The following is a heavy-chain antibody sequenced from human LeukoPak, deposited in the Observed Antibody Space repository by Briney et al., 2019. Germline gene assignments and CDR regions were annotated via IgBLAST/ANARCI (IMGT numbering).Heavy chain of an antibody. CDR2: ISGSGDST. D-gene: IGHD6-19*01. CDR3: AKDGTSIAVAGDFDY. Sequence: GGSLRLSCAASGFTFSSKGMSWVRQAPGKGLEWVSAISGSGDSTYYADSVKGRFTISRDNSKNTLYLQMNSLRAEDTAVYYCAKDGTSIAVAGDFDYWGQGTLVTVSS. CDR1: GFTFSSKG. V-gene: IGHV3-23*01. J-gene: IGHJ4*02.